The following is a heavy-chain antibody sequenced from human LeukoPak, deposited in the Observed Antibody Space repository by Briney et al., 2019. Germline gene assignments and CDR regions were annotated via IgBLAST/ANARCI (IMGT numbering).Heavy chain of an antibody. CDR1: GFTFSSYS. CDR3: ATTLNTAVAGRV. V-gene: IGHV3-21*01. CDR2: ISSSSSYI. D-gene: IGHD6-19*01. Sequence: GGSLRLSCAASGFTFSSYSMNWVRQAPGKGLEWVSSISSSSSYIYYADSVKGRVTSSRDNAKNSLYLQMNSLRAEDTAVYYCATTLNTAVAGRVWGQGTLVTVSS. J-gene: IGHJ4*02.